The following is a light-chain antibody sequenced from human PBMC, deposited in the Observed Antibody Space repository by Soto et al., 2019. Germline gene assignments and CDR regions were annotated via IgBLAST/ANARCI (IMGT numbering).Light chain of an antibody. CDR3: HQCCSSLFT. J-gene: IGKJ3*01. CDR1: QSVSSND. V-gene: IGKV3-20*01. Sequence: EIVLTQSPGTLSLSPGERATLSCRASQSVSSNDLAWYQQKPGQAPRLLIYGASTRATGIPDRFSGSGSGTDFTLTISRLEPEDFAVYYCHQCCSSLFTFGPGTKVDI. CDR2: GAS.